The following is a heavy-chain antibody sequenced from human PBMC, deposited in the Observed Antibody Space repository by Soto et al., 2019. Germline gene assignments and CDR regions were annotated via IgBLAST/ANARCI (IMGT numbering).Heavy chain of an antibody. CDR1: GFTFSSYA. D-gene: IGHD6-19*01. Sequence: GGSLRLSCAASGFTFSSYAMSWVRQAPGKGLEWVSAISGSGGSTYYADSVKGRFTISRDNSKNTLYLQMNSLRAEDTAVYYSAKSMAGYSSGWYGGFAFDIWGQGTMVTVSS. CDR2: ISGSGGST. J-gene: IGHJ3*02. CDR3: AKSMAGYSSGWYGGFAFDI. V-gene: IGHV3-23*01.